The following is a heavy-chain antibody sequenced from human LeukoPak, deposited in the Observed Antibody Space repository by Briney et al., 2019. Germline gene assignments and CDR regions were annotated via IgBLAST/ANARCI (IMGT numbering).Heavy chain of an antibody. V-gene: IGHV3-23*01. CDR3: SKGTGAACLPCFDL. CDR2: ISSSGSST. D-gene: IGHD2-8*02. J-gene: IGHJ5*02. CDR1: GFTFSDYA. Sequence: GGSLRLSCAASGFTFSDYAMSWIRQAPGKGLDLVSAISSSGSSTYYADSAKGRFTISRDNSKKTLYLQMKSLRTEDTAVYYCSKGTGAACLPCFDLWGQGTLVTVSS.